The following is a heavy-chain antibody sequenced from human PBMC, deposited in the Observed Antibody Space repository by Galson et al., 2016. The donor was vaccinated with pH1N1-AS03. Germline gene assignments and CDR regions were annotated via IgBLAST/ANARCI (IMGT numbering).Heavy chain of an antibody. CDR2: IIPMLNIP. CDR1: GGTFNTYA. J-gene: IGHJ3*02. D-gene: IGHD2-15*01. Sequence: KVSCTASGGTFNTYAISWVRQAPGHGLEWMGRIIPMLNIPDYAQKFQVRVTITADKSTNTAYMELTNLRSDDTALYYCAKGYSATPSGTFDIWGQGTMVTVSS. CDR3: AKGYSATPSGTFDI. V-gene: IGHV1-69*17.